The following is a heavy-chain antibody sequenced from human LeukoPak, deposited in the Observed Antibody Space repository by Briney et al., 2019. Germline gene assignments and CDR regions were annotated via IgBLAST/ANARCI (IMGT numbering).Heavy chain of an antibody. J-gene: IGHJ4*02. D-gene: IGHD1-14*01. Sequence: GGSLRLSCAASGFTVSSNYMSWVRQAPGKGLEWVSVIYRGGSTYYADSVKGRFTISRDNSKNTLYLQMNSLRAEDTAVYYCARGIIRSGLYYFDYWGQGTLVTVSS. V-gene: IGHV3-53*01. CDR1: GFTVSSNY. CDR3: ARGIIRSGLYYFDY. CDR2: IYRGGST.